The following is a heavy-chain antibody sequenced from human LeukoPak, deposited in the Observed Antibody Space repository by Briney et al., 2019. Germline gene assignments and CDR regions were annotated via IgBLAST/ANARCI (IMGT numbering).Heavy chain of an antibody. Sequence: PGGSLRLSCAASGFTFRTYGIHSVRQAPGKGLEWVAVIWSDENNKQYADSVKGRFTIARDNSKNTVFLQMNSLRDEDTAVYYCAKDGHTSGYYYFDYWGQGTLVTVSS. CDR1: GFTFRTYG. V-gene: IGHV3-33*06. CDR3: AKDGHTSGYYYFDY. CDR2: IWSDENNK. J-gene: IGHJ4*02. D-gene: IGHD3-9*01.